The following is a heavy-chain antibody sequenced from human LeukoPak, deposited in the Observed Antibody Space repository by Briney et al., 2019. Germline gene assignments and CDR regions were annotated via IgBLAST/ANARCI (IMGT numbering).Heavy chain of an antibody. CDR3: ARGGAARPDF. Sequence: PGGSLRLSCAASGFTFSTYWMNWFRQTPGKGLEWVAKIKAEGGEKDHVASVRGRFTISRDNAKNSLYLQMNSLRVEDTAVYYCARGGAARPDFWGQGTLVTVSS. CDR1: GFTFSTYW. CDR2: IKAEGGEK. J-gene: IGHJ4*02. V-gene: IGHV3-7*01. D-gene: IGHD6-6*01.